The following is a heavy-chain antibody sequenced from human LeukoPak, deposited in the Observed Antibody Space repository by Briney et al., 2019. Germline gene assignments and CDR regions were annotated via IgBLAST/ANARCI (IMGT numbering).Heavy chain of an antibody. V-gene: IGHV4-59*01. CDR2: IYYSGST. D-gene: IGHD5-18*01. Sequence: SETLSLTCTVSGGSISSYYWSWIRQPPGKGLEWIGYIYYSGSTNYNPSLKSRVTISVDTSKNQFSLKLSSVTAADTAVYYCARVRDTAMVKLDYYYYYYMDVWGKGTTVTISS. CDR1: GGSISSYY. J-gene: IGHJ6*03. CDR3: ARVRDTAMVKLDYYYYYYMDV.